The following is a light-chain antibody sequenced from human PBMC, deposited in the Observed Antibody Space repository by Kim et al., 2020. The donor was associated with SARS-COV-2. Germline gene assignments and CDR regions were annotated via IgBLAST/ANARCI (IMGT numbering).Light chain of an antibody. V-gene: IGKV3-20*01. CDR3: QQYGSSPGWT. CDR2: GAS. J-gene: IGKJ1*01. Sequence: PGERATLSCRASQSVSSSYLAWYQLKPGQAPRLLIYGASSRATGIPDRFSGSGSGTDFTLTISRLEPEDFAVYYCQQYGSSPGWTFGQGTKVDIK. CDR1: QSVSSSY.